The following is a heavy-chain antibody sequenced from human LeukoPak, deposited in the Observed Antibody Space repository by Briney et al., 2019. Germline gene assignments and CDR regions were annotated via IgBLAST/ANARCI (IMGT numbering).Heavy chain of an antibody. V-gene: IGHV5-51*01. D-gene: IGHD3-10*01. J-gene: IGHJ4*02. CDR2: IYPGDSET. CDR1: GYSFTSYW. CDR3: ERRYGSGDFDY. Sequence: HGESLKISCKGSGYSFTSYWIGWLRQMAGKGLEWMGIIYPGDSETRYGPSFQGQVTISADQSISTAYLQWSSLKASDTAMYYCERRYGSGDFDYWGQGTLVTVSS.